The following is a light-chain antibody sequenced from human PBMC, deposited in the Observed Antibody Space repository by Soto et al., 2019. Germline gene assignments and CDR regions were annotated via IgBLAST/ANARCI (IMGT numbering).Light chain of an antibody. CDR2: AAS. V-gene: IGKV3-20*01. CDR3: QQYGSSLST. J-gene: IGKJ2*01. Sequence: EIVLTQSPGTRSLSPGERATLSCRTSQSVGGNYLAWYQQKPGQAPMLIVYAASTRATGIPDRFSGSGSGIDLSSTIRRLEHEDYAVYSWQQYGSSLSTFGQRTKLEIK. CDR1: QSVGGNY.